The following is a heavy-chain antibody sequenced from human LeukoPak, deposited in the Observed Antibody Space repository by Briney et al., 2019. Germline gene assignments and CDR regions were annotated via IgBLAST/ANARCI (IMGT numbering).Heavy chain of an antibody. CDR3: ARDGIAAATIGWGLRGAYYYYYMDV. Sequence: ASVKVSCKASGYTFTGYYMHWVRQAPGQGLEWMGWINPNSGGTNYAQKFQGRVTMTRDTSISTAYMELSRLRSDDTAVYYCARDGIAAATIGWGLRGAYYYYYMDVWGKGTTVTISS. V-gene: IGHV1-2*02. J-gene: IGHJ6*03. CDR2: INPNSGGT. D-gene: IGHD6-13*01. CDR1: GYTFTGYY.